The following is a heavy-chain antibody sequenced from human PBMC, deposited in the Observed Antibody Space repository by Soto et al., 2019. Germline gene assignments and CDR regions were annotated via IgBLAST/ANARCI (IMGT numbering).Heavy chain of an antibody. J-gene: IGHJ6*02. V-gene: IGHV3-23*01. D-gene: IGHD6-13*01. Sequence: GGSLRLSCAASGFTFSSYAMSWVRQAPGKGLEWVSAISGSGGSTYYADSVKGRLTISRDNSKNTLYLQMNSLRAEDTAVYYCATPSPIAAAGTYYYYGMDVWGQGTTVTRLL. CDR2: ISGSGGST. CDR1: GFTFSSYA. CDR3: ATPSPIAAAGTYYYYGMDV.